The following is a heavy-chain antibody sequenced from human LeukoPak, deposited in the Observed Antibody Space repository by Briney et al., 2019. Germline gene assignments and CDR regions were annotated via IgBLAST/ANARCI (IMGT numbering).Heavy chain of an antibody. CDR3: ARLNYDFWSGYDNNEDY. D-gene: IGHD3-3*01. J-gene: IGHJ4*02. CDR1: GGSISSYY. CDR2: IYYSGSI. Sequence: SETLSLTCTVSGGSISSYYWSWIRQPPGKGLEWIGYIYYSGSINYNPSLKSRVTISVDTSKNQFSLKLSSVTAADTAVYYCARLNYDFWSGYDNNEDYWGQGTLVTVSS. V-gene: IGHV4-59*08.